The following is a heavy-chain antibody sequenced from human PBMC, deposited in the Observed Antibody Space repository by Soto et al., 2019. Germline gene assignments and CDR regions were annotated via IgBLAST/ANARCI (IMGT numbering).Heavy chain of an antibody. CDR2: INAGNGNT. CDR1: GYTFTSYA. J-gene: IGHJ4*02. CDR3: ARDRKVLRFLEWFLDY. V-gene: IGHV1-3*01. D-gene: IGHD3-3*01. Sequence: GASVKVSCKASGYTFTSYAIHWVRQAPGPRLEWMGWINAGNGNTKYSQTFQGRVTITRDTSASTAYMELSSLRSEDTAVYYCARDRKVLRFLEWFLDYWGQGTLVTVSS.